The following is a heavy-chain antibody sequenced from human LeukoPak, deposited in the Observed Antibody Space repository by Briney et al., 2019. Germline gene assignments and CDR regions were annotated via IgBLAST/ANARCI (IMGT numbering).Heavy chain of an antibody. J-gene: IGHJ4*02. CDR2: ISSSGSTI. Sequence: GGSLRLSCAASGFTYSDYYMSWIRQAPGKGLEWGSYISSSGSTIYYADSVKGRFTISRDNAKNSLYLQMNSLKTEDTAVYYCTRQARNSYGYALDYWGQGTLVTVSS. CDR1: GFTYSDYY. D-gene: IGHD5-18*01. CDR3: TRQARNSYGYALDY. V-gene: IGHV3-11*01.